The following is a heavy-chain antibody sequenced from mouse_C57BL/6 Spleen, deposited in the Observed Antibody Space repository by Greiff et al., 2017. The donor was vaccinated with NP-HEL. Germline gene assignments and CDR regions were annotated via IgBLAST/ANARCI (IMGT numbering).Heavy chain of an antibody. Sequence: VKLQESGPELVKPGASVKISCKASGYAFSSSWMNWVKQRPGKGLEWIGRIYPGDGDTNYNGKFKGKATLTADKSSSTAYMQLSSLTSEDSAVYFCARFGNPSYAMDYWGQGTSVTVSS. CDR1: GYAFSSSW. CDR2: IYPGDGDT. V-gene: IGHV1-82*01. J-gene: IGHJ4*01. D-gene: IGHD3-1*01. CDR3: ARFGNPSYAMDY.